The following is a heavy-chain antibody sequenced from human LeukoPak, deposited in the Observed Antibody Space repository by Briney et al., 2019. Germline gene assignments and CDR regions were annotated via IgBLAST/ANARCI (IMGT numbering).Heavy chain of an antibody. CDR1: GGSISSYL. CDR3: ARGQYSGSCFDN. CDR2: IYYSGST. V-gene: IGHV4-59*01. Sequence: SETLSLTCTVAGGSISSYLWSWIRQPPGKGLEWIGYIYYSGSTNYNPSLKSRVTILVDTSKNQFSLKVSSVTAADTAVYYCARGQYSGSCFDNWGQGSLVTVSS. D-gene: IGHD1-26*01. J-gene: IGHJ4*02.